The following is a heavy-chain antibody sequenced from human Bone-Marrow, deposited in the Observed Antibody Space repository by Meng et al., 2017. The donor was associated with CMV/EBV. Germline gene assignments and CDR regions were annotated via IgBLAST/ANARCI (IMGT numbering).Heavy chain of an antibody. V-gene: IGHV4-59*01. D-gene: IGHD4-11*01. Sequence: SETLSLTCTVSGGSISSYYWSWIRQPPGKGLEWIGYIYYSGSTNYNPSLKSRVTISVDTSKNQFSLKLSSVTAADTAVYYCAREKVNYGMDVWAQGTTVTVSS. J-gene: IGHJ6*02. CDR2: IYYSGST. CDR1: GGSISSYY. CDR3: AREKVNYGMDV.